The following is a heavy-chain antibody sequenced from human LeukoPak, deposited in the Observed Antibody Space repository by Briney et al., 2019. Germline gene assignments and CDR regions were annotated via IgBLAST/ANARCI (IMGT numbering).Heavy chain of an antibody. CDR3: VGTGYCSGGRCYSSDFDY. CDR2: IIPIFGTA. CDR1: GGTFSSYA. Sequence: SVKVSCKASGGTFSSYAISWVRQAPGQGLEWMGRIIPIFGTANYAQKFQGRVTITTDESTSTAYMELSSLRSEDTAVYYCVGTGYCSGGRCYSSDFDYWGQGTLVTVSS. J-gene: IGHJ4*02. D-gene: IGHD2-15*01. V-gene: IGHV1-69*05.